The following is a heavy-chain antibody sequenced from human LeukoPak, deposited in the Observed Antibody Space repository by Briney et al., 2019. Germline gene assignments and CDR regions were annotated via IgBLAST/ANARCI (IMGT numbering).Heavy chain of an antibody. CDR2: ISGSGDNT. CDR3: AKDFVVVPGNVNYFDY. J-gene: IGHJ4*02. CDR1: GIIFSRYG. V-gene: IGHV3-23*01. D-gene: IGHD2-21*02. Sequence: PGGSLRLSCAASGIIFSRYGMSWVRQAPGKGLEWVSAISGSGDNTYYADSVKGRFTVSRDNSKNTLYVQMKSLRAEDTAVYYCAKDFVVVPGNVNYFDYWGQGTLVTVSS.